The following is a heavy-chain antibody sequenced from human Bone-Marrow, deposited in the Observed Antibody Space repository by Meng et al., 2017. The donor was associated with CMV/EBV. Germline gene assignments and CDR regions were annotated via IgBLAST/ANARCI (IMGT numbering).Heavy chain of an antibody. D-gene: IGHD3-3*01. CDR1: GYTFTSYY. CDR3: ARDYYDFWSGYSSFLMDV. Sequence: ASVKVSCKASGYTFTSYYMHWVRQAPGQGLEWMGIINPSGGSTSYAQKFQGRVTMTRDTSTSTVYMELSSLRSEDTAVYYCARDYYDFWSGYSSFLMDVWGQGTTVTVSS. J-gene: IGHJ6*02. V-gene: IGHV1-46*01. CDR2: INPSGGST.